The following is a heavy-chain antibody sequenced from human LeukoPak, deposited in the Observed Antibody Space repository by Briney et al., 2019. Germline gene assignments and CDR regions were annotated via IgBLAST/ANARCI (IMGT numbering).Heavy chain of an antibody. CDR1: GFTFSSFA. CDR3: TKDPNGDYVGAFDP. D-gene: IGHD4-17*01. V-gene: IGHV3-23*01. J-gene: IGHJ5*02. CDR2: ITGSHGRT. Sequence: GGSLRLSCEASGFTFSSFAMTWVRQARGKGLEWVSSITGSHGRTYNTDSVKGRFTISRDNSQNTLYLQMNSLRAEDTAVYYCTKDPNGDYVGAFDPWGQGTLVTVSS.